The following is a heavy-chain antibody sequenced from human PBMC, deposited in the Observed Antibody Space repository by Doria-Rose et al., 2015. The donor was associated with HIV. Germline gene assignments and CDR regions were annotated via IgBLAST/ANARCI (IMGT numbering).Heavy chain of an antibody. J-gene: IGHJ6*03. CDR1: GFSFESYA. CDR2: IRWDSGAK. Sequence: VQLVQSGGGLVQPGRSLRLSCVGSGFSFESYAMHWVRLAPGKGLEWVAGIRWDSGAKGIADSVEGRFTISRDNAKKSVYLEMRSLRPEDTAFYYCAKAPIIGPKYYFYMDVWGKGTSVTVSS. V-gene: IGHV3-9*01. D-gene: IGHD3-3*01. CDR3: AKAPIIGPKYYFYMDV.